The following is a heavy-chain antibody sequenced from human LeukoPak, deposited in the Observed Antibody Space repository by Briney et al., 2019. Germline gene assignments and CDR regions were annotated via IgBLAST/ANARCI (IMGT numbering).Heavy chain of an antibody. D-gene: IGHD2-8*01. V-gene: IGHV4-59*08. Sequence: SETLSLTCAVSGGSIINNYWSWIRQPPGKGLEWIGYINHSGSTNYNPSLKSRVTISVGTSKDQFYLKLNSVTAADTAVYYCARRAPNFQFHYYMDVWGKGATVTVSS. CDR3: ARRAPNFQFHYYMDV. J-gene: IGHJ6*03. CDR1: GGSIINNY. CDR2: INHSGST.